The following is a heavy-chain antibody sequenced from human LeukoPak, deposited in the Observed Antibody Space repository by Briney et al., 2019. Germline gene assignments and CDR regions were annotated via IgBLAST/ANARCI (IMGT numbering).Heavy chain of an antibody. J-gene: IGHJ4*02. D-gene: IGHD3-10*01. Sequence: GESLKISCKGSGYSFTSYWIGWVRQMPGKGLEWMGVIYPGDSDTRYSPSFQGQVTISADKSISTAYLQWSSLKASDTAMYYCARLVRSSVGSGSYYHFDYWGQGTLVTVSS. CDR1: GYSFTSYW. V-gene: IGHV5-51*01. CDR2: IYPGDSDT. CDR3: ARLVRSSVGSGSYYHFDY.